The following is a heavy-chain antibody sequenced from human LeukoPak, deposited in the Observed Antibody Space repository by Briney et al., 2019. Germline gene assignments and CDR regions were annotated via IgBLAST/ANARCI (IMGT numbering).Heavy chain of an antibody. CDR2: INHSGST. Sequence: SETLSLTCAVYGGSFGGYYWSWIRQPPGKGLEWIGEINHSGSTNYNPSLKSRVTISVDTSKNQFSLKLSSVTAADTAVYYCARDDYDSSVGGMDVWGQGTTVTVSS. V-gene: IGHV4-34*01. D-gene: IGHD3-22*01. CDR1: GGSFGGYY. J-gene: IGHJ6*02. CDR3: ARDDYDSSVGGMDV.